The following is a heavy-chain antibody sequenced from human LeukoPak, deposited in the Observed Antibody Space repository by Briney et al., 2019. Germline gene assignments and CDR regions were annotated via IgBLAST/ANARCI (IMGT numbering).Heavy chain of an antibody. CDR1: GGSISSYY. J-gene: IGHJ4*02. CDR3: ARLVRNHFDC. Sequence: ASETLSLTCTVSGGSISSYYWSWIRQPPGKGLEWIGYIYYSGSTNYNPSLKSRVTISVDTSKNQFSLKLSSVTAADTAVYYCARLVRNHFDCWGQGTLVTVSS. D-gene: IGHD1-14*01. V-gene: IGHV4-59*08. CDR2: IYYSGST.